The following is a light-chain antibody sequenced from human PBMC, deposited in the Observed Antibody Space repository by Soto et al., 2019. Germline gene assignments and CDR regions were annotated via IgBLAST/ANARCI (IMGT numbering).Light chain of an antibody. J-gene: IGKJ2*01. CDR2: DSS. Sequence: DVQMTQSPSSLSASVGDRVTITCRASQRIRTSFNGYQKKPAKAPKFLIYDSSSLHSEVPSRFSGSGSWTDFTLTISNLQPEDFATFYYQQSYSVPPAFSRRTKLEI. CDR1: QRIRTS. CDR3: QQSYSVPPA. V-gene: IGKV1-39*01.